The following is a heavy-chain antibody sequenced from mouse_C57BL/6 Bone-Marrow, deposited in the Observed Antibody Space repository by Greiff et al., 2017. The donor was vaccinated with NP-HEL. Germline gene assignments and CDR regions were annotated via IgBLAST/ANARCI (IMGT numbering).Heavy chain of an antibody. CDR2: ISNGGGST. CDR3: ARHRGVCYYGSSYGGAMDY. V-gene: IGHV5-12*01. J-gene: IGHJ4*01. CDR1: GFTFSDYY. D-gene: IGHD1-1*01. Sequence: EVQGVESGGGLVQPGGSLKLSCAASGFTFSDYYMYWVRQTPEKRLEWVAYISNGGGSTYYPDTVKGRFTISRDNAKNTLYLQMSRLKSEDTAMYYCARHRGVCYYGSSYGGAMDYWGQGTSVTVSS.